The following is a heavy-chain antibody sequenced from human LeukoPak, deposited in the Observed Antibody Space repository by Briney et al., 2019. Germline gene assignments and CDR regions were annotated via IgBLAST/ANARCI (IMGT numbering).Heavy chain of an antibody. CDR2: IYYSGST. Sequence: PSETLSLTCTVSGGSISSYYWSWIRQPPGKGLEWIGYIYYSGSTYYNPSLKSRVTISVDTSKNQFSLKLSSVTAADTAVYYCARDVWAILTGYPYGMDVWGQGTTVTVSS. D-gene: IGHD3-9*01. V-gene: IGHV4-59*12. J-gene: IGHJ6*02. CDR3: ARDVWAILTGYPYGMDV. CDR1: GGSISSYY.